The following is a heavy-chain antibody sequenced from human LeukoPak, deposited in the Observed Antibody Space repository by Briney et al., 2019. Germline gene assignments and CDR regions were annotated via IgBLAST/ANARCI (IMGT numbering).Heavy chain of an antibody. D-gene: IGHD1-14*01. CDR1: GYTFTGYY. CDR2: INPDSGGT. V-gene: IGHV1-2*02. Sequence: ASVKVSCKASGYTFTGYYIHWVRQAPGQGLEWTGWINPDSGGTNYAQRFQGRVTMTRDTSITTACMELSRLRSDDTAVYYCARDRAPFQETSFDYWGQGTLVTVSS. J-gene: IGHJ4*02. CDR3: ARDRAPFQETSFDY.